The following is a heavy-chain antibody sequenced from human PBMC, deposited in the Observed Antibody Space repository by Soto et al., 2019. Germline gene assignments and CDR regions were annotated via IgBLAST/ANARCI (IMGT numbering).Heavy chain of an antibody. J-gene: IGHJ4*02. V-gene: IGHV3-74*01. CDR3: ARDHYGANNY. D-gene: IGHD4-17*01. CDR1: GFTFSGYW. CDR2: ISIDGSTT. Sequence: EVQLVESGGGLVQPGGSLRLSCAASGFTFSGYWMHWVRQAPGKGLLWVSRISIDGSTTNYADSVKGRFTVSRDNAKNTLYLQMNSLRVDDTAVYYCARDHYGANNYWGQGILVIVSS.